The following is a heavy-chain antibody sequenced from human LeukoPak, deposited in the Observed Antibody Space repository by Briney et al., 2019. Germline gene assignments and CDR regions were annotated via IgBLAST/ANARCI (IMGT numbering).Heavy chain of an antibody. D-gene: IGHD6-13*01. V-gene: IGHV1-2*02. Sequence: ASVKVSCKASGYTFTGYYMHWVRQAPGQGLEWMGWINPNSGGTNYAQKFRGRVTMTRDTSISTAYMELSRLRSDDTAVYYCASSSSWSEIYFDYWGQGTLVTVSS. CDR1: GYTFTGYY. J-gene: IGHJ4*02. CDR2: INPNSGGT. CDR3: ASSSSWSEIYFDY.